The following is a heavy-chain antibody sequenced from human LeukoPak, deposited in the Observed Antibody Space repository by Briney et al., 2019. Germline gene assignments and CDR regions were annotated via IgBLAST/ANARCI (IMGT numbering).Heavy chain of an antibody. CDR2: INPNSGGT. V-gene: IGHV1-2*02. CDR1: GYTFTGYY. D-gene: IGHD6-13*01. J-gene: IGHJ4*02. Sequence: ASVKVSCKASGYTFTGYYMHWVRQAPGQGLEWMGWINPNSGGTNYAQKFQGRVTMTRDTSISTAYMELSRLRSDDTAVYYCARASVRIAAAGTDIDYWGQGTLVTVSS. CDR3: ARASVRIAAAGTDIDY.